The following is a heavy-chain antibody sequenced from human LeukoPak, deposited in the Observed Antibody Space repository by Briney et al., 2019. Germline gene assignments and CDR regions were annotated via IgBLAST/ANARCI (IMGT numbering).Heavy chain of an antibody. Sequence: ASVKVSCKASGYIFTSYFMHWVRQAPGQGLEWMGIINPNGGSTSYAQKLQGRVIMTRDTSTSTVYMEQSSLRAEDTAVYYCARSVGNYYYGMDVWGQGTTVTVSS. CDR3: ARSVGNYYYGMDV. CDR1: GYIFTSYF. V-gene: IGHV1-46*04. D-gene: IGHD2-15*01. J-gene: IGHJ6*02. CDR2: INPNGGST.